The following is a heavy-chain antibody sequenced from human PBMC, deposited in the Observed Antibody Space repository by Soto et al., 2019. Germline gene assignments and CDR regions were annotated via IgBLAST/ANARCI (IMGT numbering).Heavy chain of an antibody. V-gene: IGHV4-34*01. CDR2: INHSGST. D-gene: IGHD3-10*01. CDR3: ARGIPRPSITMVRGVPQHPNWFDP. CDR1: GGSFSGYY. J-gene: IGHJ5*02. Sequence: PSETLSLTCAVYGGSFSGYYWSWIRQPPGKGLEWIGEINHSGSTNYNPSLKSRVTISVDTSKNQFSLKLSSVTAADTAVYYCARGIPRPSITMVRGVPQHPNWFDPCGQGTLVTVSS.